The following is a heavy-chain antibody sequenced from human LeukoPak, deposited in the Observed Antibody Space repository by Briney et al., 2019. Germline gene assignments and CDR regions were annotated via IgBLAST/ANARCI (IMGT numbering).Heavy chain of an antibody. D-gene: IGHD3-16*02. J-gene: IGHJ2*01. CDR2: INPNSGGT. CDR1: GYTFTGYY. V-gene: IGHV1-2*02. Sequence: ASVKVSCKASGYTFTGYYMHWVRQAPGQGLEWMGWINPNSGGTNYAQKFQGRVTMTRDTSISTAYMELSRLRSDDTAVYYCARSSLPKMITFGGVIVTHWYFDLWGRGTLVTVSS. CDR3: ARSSLPKMITFGGVIVTHWYFDL.